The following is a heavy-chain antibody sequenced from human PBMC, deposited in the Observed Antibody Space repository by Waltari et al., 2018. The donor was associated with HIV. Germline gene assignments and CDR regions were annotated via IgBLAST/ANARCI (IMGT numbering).Heavy chain of an antibody. CDR2: ISSSSSTI. V-gene: IGHV3-48*04. J-gene: IGHJ4*02. Sequence: EVQLVESGGGLVQPGGSLSLSCAASGFTFSSYSMNWVRQAPGKGLEGVSYISSSSSTIYYADSVKGRFTISRDNAKNSLYLQMNSLRAEDTAVYYCARVPYCGGDCYPKFPFDYWGQGTLVTVSS. CDR3: ARVPYCGGDCYPKFPFDY. D-gene: IGHD2-21*02. CDR1: GFTFSSYS.